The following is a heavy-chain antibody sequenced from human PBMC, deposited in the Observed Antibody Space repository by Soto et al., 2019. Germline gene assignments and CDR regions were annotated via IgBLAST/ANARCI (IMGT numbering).Heavy chain of an antibody. CDR3: ARDFSGYHFDY. J-gene: IGHJ4*02. Sequence: SETLTLTCTVTGGSISSYYWRWIRQPPGKGLEWIGYIYYSGSTNYNPSLKSRVTISVDTSKNQFSLKLSSVTAADTVVYYCARDFSGYHFDYWGQGTLVTVSS. D-gene: IGHD3-22*01. V-gene: IGHV4-59*01. CDR1: GGSISSYY. CDR2: IYYSGST.